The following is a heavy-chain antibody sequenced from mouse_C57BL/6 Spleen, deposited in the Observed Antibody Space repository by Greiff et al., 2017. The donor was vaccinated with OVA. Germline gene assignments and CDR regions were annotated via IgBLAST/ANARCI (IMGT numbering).Heavy chain of an antibody. CDR3: ARYNNYYGSEDY. CDR1: GFTFTDYY. Sequence: EVQLVESGGGLVQPGGSLSLSCAASGFTFTDYYMSWVRQPPGKALEWLGFIRNKANGYTTEYSASVKGRFTISRDNSQSILYLQMNALRAEDSATYYCARYNNYYGSEDYWGQGTTLTVSS. V-gene: IGHV7-3*01. J-gene: IGHJ2*01. D-gene: IGHD1-1*01. CDR2: IRNKANGYTT.